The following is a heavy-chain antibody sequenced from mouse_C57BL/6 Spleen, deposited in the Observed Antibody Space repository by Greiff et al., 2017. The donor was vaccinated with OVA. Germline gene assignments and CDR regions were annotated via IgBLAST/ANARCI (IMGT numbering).Heavy chain of an antibody. V-gene: IGHV1-61*01. CDR3: ARRGFYYFDY. Sequence: VQLQQPGAELVRPGSSVKLSCKASGYTFTSYWMDWVKQRPGQGLEWIGNIYPSDSETHYNQKFKDKATLTVDESSSTAYMQLSSLTPEDSAVYYCARRGFYYFDYWGQGTTLTVSS. J-gene: IGHJ2*01. CDR2: IYPSDSET. CDR1: GYTFTSYW.